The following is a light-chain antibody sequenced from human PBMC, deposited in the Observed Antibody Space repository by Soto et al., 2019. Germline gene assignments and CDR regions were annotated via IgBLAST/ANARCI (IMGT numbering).Light chain of an antibody. CDR3: QVWDSSSDQNYV. J-gene: IGLJ1*01. CDR1: NIGSKS. CDR2: YDS. Sequence: SYELTQPPSVSEAPGKTARITCGGNNIGSKSVHWYQQKPGQAPVLVIYYDSDRPSGIPERFSGSNSGNTATLTISRVEAGDEADYYCQVWDSSSDQNYVFGTGTKVTVL. V-gene: IGLV3-21*04.